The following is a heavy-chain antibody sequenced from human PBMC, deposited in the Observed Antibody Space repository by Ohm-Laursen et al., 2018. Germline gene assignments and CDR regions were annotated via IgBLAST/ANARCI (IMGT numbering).Heavy chain of an antibody. V-gene: IGHV3-21*01. Sequence: SLRLSCAASGFTFNIYAMSWVRQAPGKGLEWVSSISSSSSYIYYADSVKGRFTISRDNAKNSLYLQVNSLRAEDTAVYYCARAGLWFGVDAFDIWGQGTMVTVSS. J-gene: IGHJ3*02. CDR2: ISSSSSYI. CDR3: ARAGLWFGVDAFDI. D-gene: IGHD3-10*01. CDR1: GFTFNIYA.